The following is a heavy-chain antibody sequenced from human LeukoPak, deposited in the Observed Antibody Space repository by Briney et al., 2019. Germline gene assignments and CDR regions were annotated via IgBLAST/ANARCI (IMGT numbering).Heavy chain of an antibody. CDR2: IYYRGST. J-gene: IGHJ6*03. Sequence: PAETLSLTCTVSGGSISSYYWSWLRQPPGRGLEWIGYIYYRGSTNYNPSLKSRVTISVDTSKHQFSLKLSSVTAADTAVYYCARTTEAHSWRTRYYDYYMDVWGKGTTVTVSS. CDR3: ARTTEAHSWRTRYYDYYMDV. CDR1: GGSISSYY. D-gene: IGHD6-13*01. V-gene: IGHV4-59*01.